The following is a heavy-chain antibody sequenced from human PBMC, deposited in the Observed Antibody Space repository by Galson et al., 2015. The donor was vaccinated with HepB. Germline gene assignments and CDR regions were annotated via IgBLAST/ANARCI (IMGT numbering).Heavy chain of an antibody. J-gene: IGHJ4*02. V-gene: IGHV3-30*04. CDR1: GFIFSGHH. D-gene: IGHD3-22*01. CDR3: VKDYDGHWTFDY. Sequence: SLRLSCAASGFIFSGHHMHWVRQTPGKGLEWVATMSPDGVSTYYAESVKGRFTISRDISRNTVDVEMNSLRAEDTAIYYCVKDYDGHWTFDYWGPGTLVTVSS. CDR2: MSPDGVST.